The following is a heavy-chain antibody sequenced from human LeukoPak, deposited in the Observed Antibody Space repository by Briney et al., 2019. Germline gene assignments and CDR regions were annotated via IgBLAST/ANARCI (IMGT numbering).Heavy chain of an antibody. D-gene: IGHD2-8*01. Sequence: GGSLRLSCAASGFPFSSYAMSWVRQAPGKGLEWVSAIRGSGGNTHYADSVKGRFTISRDNSKNALYLQMNSVRAEDTAVYYCAKDGRGVDYFDYWGQGTLVTVSS. CDR2: IRGSGGNT. V-gene: IGHV3-23*01. CDR3: AKDGRGVDYFDY. J-gene: IGHJ4*02. CDR1: GFPFSSYA.